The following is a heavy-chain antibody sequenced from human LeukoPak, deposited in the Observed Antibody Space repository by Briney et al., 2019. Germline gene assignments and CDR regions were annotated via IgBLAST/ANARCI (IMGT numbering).Heavy chain of an antibody. CDR3: ARENVLLWFGELLVAFDI. Sequence: PSETLSLTCTVSGGSISSYYWSWIRQPPGKGLEWIGYIYYSGSTNYNPSLKGRVTISVDTSKNQFSLKLSSVTAADTAVYYCARENVLLWFGELLVAFDIWGQETMVTVSS. D-gene: IGHD3-10*01. V-gene: IGHV4-59*01. J-gene: IGHJ3*02. CDR1: GGSISSYY. CDR2: IYYSGST.